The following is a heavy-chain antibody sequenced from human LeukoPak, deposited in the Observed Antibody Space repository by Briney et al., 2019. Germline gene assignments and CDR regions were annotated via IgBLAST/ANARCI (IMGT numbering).Heavy chain of an antibody. D-gene: IGHD3-10*01. V-gene: IGHV3-33*03. Sequence: GGSLRLSCAASGLTFSSYGMHWVRQAPGKGLEWVAVIWYDGSNKYYADSVKGRFTISRDNAKNSLYLQMNSLRAEDTAVYYCARVSWFGGLVDYWGQGTLVTVSS. CDR3: ARVSWFGGLVDY. CDR1: GLTFSSYG. J-gene: IGHJ4*02. CDR2: IWYDGSNK.